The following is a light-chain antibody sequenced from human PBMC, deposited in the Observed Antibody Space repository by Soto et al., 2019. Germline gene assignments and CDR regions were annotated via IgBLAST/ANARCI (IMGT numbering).Light chain of an antibody. CDR2: DVS. CDR3: QQYNGYSRT. CDR1: QSISDS. V-gene: IGKV1-5*01. Sequence: DIQITQSPSTLSASVGDRVTITCRASQSISDSLAWYQQKPGKAPYLLISDVSSLERAVPSRFSGSGSGTEFTLTISSMQPDDFATYYCQQYNGYSRTFGQGTKVDIK. J-gene: IGKJ1*01.